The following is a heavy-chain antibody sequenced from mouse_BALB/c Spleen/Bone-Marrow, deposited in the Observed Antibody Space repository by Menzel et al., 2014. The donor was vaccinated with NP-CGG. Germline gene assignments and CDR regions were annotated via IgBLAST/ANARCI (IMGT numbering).Heavy chain of an antibody. V-gene: IGHV1-4*01. CDR2: INPSSGFS. J-gene: IGHJ3*01. CDR1: GYTFTSYT. D-gene: IGHD2-14*01. CDR3: ARSAYYRSLFAY. Sequence: LVESGAELARPGASVKMSCKASGYTFTSYTMHWIKQRPGQGLEWIGYINPSSGFSNYNQKFKDKATLTADKSSSTAYMQLNSLTSEDSAVYYCARSAYYRSLFAYWGQGTLVTVSA.